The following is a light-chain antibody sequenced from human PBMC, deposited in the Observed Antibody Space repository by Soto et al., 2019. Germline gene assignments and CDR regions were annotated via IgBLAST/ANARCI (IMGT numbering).Light chain of an antibody. Sequence: PGERASLSCGPSQSITSSFLAWYQQKPGQAPRLLIYGASSRATGIPDRFSGTRSETDFTLTINRLEPEDFAVYYCQQYENSPITFGQGTRLEIK. CDR3: QQYENSPIT. V-gene: IGKV3-20*01. J-gene: IGKJ5*01. CDR2: GAS. CDR1: QSITSSF.